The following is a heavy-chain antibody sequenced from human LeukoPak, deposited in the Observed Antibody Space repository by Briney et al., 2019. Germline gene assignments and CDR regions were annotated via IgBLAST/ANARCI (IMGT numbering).Heavy chain of an antibody. V-gene: IGHV3-48*01. CDR1: GFSFSSYS. CDR3: ARESITGDRDFDY. Sequence: PGGSLRLSCAASGFSFSSYSMNWVRQAPGKGLEWISYISSGSRTIFYVDSVKGRFTISRDNAKNSLYMLMNSLRADDTAVYYCARESITGDRDFDYRGQGALITVSS. CDR2: ISSGSRTI. D-gene: IGHD7-27*01. J-gene: IGHJ4*02.